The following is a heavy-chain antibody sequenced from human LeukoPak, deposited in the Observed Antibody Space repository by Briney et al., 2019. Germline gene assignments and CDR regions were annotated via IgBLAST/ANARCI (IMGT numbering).Heavy chain of an antibody. Sequence: SETLSLTCAVDGGSFSGYYWSWIRQPPGKGLEWIGEINNSGSTNYNPTPKCRVPISVAPSQTPFSLKLSSVTAAATAVYHCAREASSGLVAEAFDYWGQGTLVTVSS. D-gene: IGHD3/OR15-3a*01. CDR1: GGSFSGYY. CDR2: INNSGST. J-gene: IGHJ4*02. V-gene: IGHV4-34*01. CDR3: AREASSGLVAEAFDY.